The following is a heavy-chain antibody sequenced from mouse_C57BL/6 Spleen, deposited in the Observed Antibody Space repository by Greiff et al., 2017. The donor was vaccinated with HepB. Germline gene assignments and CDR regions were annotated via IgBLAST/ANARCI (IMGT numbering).Heavy chain of an antibody. CDR1: GYTFTSYW. J-gene: IGHJ2*01. CDR3: ARTRRYFDY. V-gene: IGHV1-50*01. CDR2: IDPSDSYT. Sequence: VQLQQPGAELVKPGASVKLSCKASGYTFTSYWMQWVKQRPGQGLEWIGEIDPSDSYTNYNQKFKGKATLTVDTSSSTAYMQLSSLTSEDSAVYYCARTRRYFDYWGQGTTLTVSS.